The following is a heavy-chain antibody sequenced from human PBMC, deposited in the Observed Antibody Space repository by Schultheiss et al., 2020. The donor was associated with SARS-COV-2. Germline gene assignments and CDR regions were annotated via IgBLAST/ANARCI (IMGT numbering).Heavy chain of an antibody. J-gene: IGHJ5*02. V-gene: IGHV3-7*01. Sequence: GGSLRLSCVASEFTFSIYWMTWVRQAPGKGLEWVANIKQDGSEKYYTDSVKGRFTISRDNAKNSVFLQMNNVRAEDTAVYYCVRDRSWWTPYNCFDLWGRGTLVTVSS. D-gene: IGHD2-15*01. CDR3: VRDRSWWTPYNCFDL. CDR1: EFTFSIYW. CDR2: IKQDGSEK.